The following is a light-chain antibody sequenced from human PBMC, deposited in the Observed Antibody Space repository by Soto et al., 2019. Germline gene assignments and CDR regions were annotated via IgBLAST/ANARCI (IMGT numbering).Light chain of an antibody. Sequence: EIVLTQSPDTVALTQGERATLSCRAIQSVSSSYLAWYQQKPGQAPRLLIYGATLRVPGIPDRFSGSGSATDFTLTISRLEPEDFAVYYCQQYGTSPPLTFGGGTKVDIK. CDR2: GAT. J-gene: IGKJ4*01. CDR1: QSVSSSY. CDR3: QQYGTSPPLT. V-gene: IGKV3-20*01.